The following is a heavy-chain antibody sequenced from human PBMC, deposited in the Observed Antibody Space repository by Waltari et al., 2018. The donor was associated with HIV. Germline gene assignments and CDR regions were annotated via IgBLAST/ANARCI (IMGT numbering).Heavy chain of an antibody. D-gene: IGHD5-12*01. CDR1: GFTFSDYY. J-gene: IGHJ4*02. CDR3: ARGYSGYDADY. Sequence: QVQLVESGGGLVKPGGSLRLSCAASGFTFSDYYMTWIRQAPGKGREWVSYISSGSNYTDYAKSVRGRFTISRDNAQTSLYLQMSSLRAEDTAVYYCARGYSGYDADYWGRGTLVTVAS. V-gene: IGHV3-11*05. CDR2: ISSGSNYT.